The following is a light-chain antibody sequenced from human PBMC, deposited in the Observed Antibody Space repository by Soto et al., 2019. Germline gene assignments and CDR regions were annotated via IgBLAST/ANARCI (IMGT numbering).Light chain of an antibody. J-gene: IGKJ5*01. CDR1: QTVDTY. Sequence: EIVLTQSPATLSLSPGETATLSCTTNQTVDTYFAWYQQKRGLPPRLLIYDASNRAIGIPARFSGRGSETDFSLTITSLEPEDFAMYFCQQRGTWPPTFGRGTRLEIK. CDR2: DAS. CDR3: QQRGTWPPT. V-gene: IGKV3-11*01.